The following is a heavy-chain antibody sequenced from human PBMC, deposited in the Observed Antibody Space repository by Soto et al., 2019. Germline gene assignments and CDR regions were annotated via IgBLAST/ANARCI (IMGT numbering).Heavy chain of an antibody. CDR2: ISYDGSNK. D-gene: IGHD6-13*01. CDR1: GFTFSSYG. J-gene: IGHJ6*02. Sequence: GGSLRLSCAASGFTFSSYGMHWVRQAPGKGLEWVAVISYDGSNKYYADSVKGRFTISRYNSKNTLYLQMNSLRAEDTAVYYCAKDNGADIAAAGNYYYYYGMDVWGQGTTVTVSS. V-gene: IGHV3-30*18. CDR3: AKDNGADIAAAGNYYYYYGMDV.